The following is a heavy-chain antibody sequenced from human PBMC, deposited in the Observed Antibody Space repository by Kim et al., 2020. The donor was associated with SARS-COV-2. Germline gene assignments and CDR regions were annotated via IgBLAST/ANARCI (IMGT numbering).Heavy chain of an antibody. Sequence: GESLKISCKGSGYSFTSYWIGWVRQMPGKGLEWMGIIYPGDSDTRYSPSFQGQVTISADKSISTAYLQWSSLKASDTAMYYCARRSHSSSPNRCFDYWGQGTLVTVSS. D-gene: IGHD6-13*01. CDR1: GYSFTSYW. V-gene: IGHV5-51*01. CDR2: IYPGDSDT. CDR3: ARRSHSSSPNRCFDY. J-gene: IGHJ4*02.